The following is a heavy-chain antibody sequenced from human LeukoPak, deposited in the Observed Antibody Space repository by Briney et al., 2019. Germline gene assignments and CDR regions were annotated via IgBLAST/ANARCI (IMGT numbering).Heavy chain of an antibody. CDR1: DFAFSSYW. CDR2: INGDGRDT. CDR3: ARGVSSAIDW. V-gene: IGHV3-7*01. J-gene: IGHJ4*02. D-gene: IGHD3-10*01. Sequence: GGSLRLSCAASDFAFSSYWMNWVRQAPGKGLEWVANINGDGRDTYYVGSVRGRFTISRDNADNSLYLQMLNLRGDDTAVYYCARGVSSAIDWWGQGTLVTVSS.